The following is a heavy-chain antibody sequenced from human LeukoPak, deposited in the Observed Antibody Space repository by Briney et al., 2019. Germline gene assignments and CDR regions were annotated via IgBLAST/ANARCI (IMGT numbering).Heavy chain of an antibody. CDR1: GYTFTGYY. D-gene: IGHD4-11*01. J-gene: IGHJ5*02. CDR3: ARDRRRLSNYDPEFDP. Sequence: GASVKVSCKASGYTFTGYYMHWVRQAPGQGLEWMGRINPNSGGTNYAQKFQGRVTMTRDTSISTAYMELSRLRSDDTAVYYCARDRRRLSNYDPEFDPWGQGTLVTVSS. CDR2: INPNSGGT. V-gene: IGHV1-2*06.